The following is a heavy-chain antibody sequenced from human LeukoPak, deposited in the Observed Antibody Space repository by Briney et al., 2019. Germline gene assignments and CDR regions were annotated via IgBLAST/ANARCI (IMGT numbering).Heavy chain of an antibody. D-gene: IGHD6-19*01. Sequence: GGSLRLSCAASGFTFSSYEMNWVRQAPGKGLEWFSYISSSGSTIHYADSVKGRFTISRDNAKNSLYLQMNSLRAEDMAVYYCARPYSSGWYEFDYWGQGTLVTVSS. V-gene: IGHV3-48*03. CDR3: ARPYSSGWYEFDY. CDR1: GFTFSSYE. J-gene: IGHJ4*02. CDR2: ISSSGSTI.